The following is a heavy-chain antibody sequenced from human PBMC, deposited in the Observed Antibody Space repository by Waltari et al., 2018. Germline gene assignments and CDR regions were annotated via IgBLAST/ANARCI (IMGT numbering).Heavy chain of an antibody. V-gene: IGHV1-69*01. Sequence: QVQLVQSGAEVKKPGSSVKVSCKASGGTFSSYALRWVRPAPGQGLEWMGGIIPIFGTANYAQKFQGRVTITADESTSTAYMELSSLRSEDTAVYYCARAIPQYYYDSSGYYFDYWGQGTLVTVSS. D-gene: IGHD3-22*01. CDR2: IIPIFGTA. CDR1: GGTFSSYA. J-gene: IGHJ4*02. CDR3: ARAIPQYYYDSSGYYFDY.